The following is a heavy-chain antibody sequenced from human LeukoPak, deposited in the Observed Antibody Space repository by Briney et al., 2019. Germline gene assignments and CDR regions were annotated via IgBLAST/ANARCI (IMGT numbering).Heavy chain of an antibody. V-gene: IGHV3-9*01. CDR1: GFTFDDYA. Sequence: GGSLRLSCAASGFTFDDYAMHWVRQAPGKGLEWVSGISWNSGSIGYADSVKGRFTISRDNAKSSLYLQMNSLRAEDTALYYCAKAPQQLVLEGYFDYWGQGTLVTVSS. D-gene: IGHD6-13*01. CDR2: ISWNSGSI. CDR3: AKAPQQLVLEGYFDY. J-gene: IGHJ4*02.